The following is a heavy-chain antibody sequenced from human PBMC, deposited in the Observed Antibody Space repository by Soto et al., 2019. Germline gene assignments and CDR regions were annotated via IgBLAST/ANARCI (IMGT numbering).Heavy chain of an antibody. CDR2: IIPIFGTA. CDR3: SCLPIAAETEGGFDP. J-gene: IGHJ5*02. D-gene: IGHD6-13*01. Sequence: QVQLVQSGAEVKKPGSSVKVSCKASGGTFSSYAISWVRQAPGQGPEWMGGIIPIFGTANYAQKFQGRVTITADESTSTAYMELSSLRSEDTAVYYCSCLPIAAETEGGFDPWGQGTLVTVSS. CDR1: GGTFSSYA. V-gene: IGHV1-69*01.